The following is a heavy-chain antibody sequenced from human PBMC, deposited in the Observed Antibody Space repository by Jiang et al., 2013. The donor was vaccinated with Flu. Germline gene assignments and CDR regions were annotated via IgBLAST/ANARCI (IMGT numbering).Heavy chain of an antibody. CDR1: GFSLSTPGVS. CDR3: AHSPTVHNWFDP. Sequence: KPTQTLTLTCTFSGFSLSTPGVSVGWIRQPPGKALEWLALIYWDNDKRYSPSLKSRLTITKETSKNQVVLTMTDMDPEDTGTYYCAHSPTVHNWFDPWGQGTLV. J-gene: IGHJ5*02. V-gene: IGHV2-5*02. D-gene: IGHD4-17*01. CDR2: IYWDNDK.